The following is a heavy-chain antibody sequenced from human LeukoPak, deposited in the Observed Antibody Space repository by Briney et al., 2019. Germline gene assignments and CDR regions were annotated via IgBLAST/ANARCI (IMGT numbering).Heavy chain of an antibody. V-gene: IGHV4-39*01. CDR3: ARQHMITFGDPPATGYMDV. CDR1: SASITSSPYF. D-gene: IGHD3-16*01. J-gene: IGHJ6*03. CDR2: ISYSGST. Sequence: SETLSLTCTVSSASITSSPYFWGWIRQSPGKGLEWIGSISYSGSTYYNPSLKSRVTISVDTSKNQFSLKLSSVTAADTAVYYCARQHMITFGDPPATGYMDVWGKGTTVTISS.